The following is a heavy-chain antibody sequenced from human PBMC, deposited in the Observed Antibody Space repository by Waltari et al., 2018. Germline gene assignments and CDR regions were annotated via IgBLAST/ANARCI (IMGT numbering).Heavy chain of an antibody. CDR3: ARGGFDSNWYFDV. CDR1: GYPINSGYY. J-gene: IGHJ2*01. V-gene: IGHV4-38-2*01. Sequence: QVQLQESGPGLGKLSETLSLICAVSGYPINSGYYWGWIRQPPGKGLEWIGSVHHSGRTYYNPSLKSRLTISMDTSKNQFSLKLNSVTAADTAVYNCARGGFDSNWYFDVWGRGTLVTVSS. CDR2: VHHSGRT. D-gene: IGHD3-22*01.